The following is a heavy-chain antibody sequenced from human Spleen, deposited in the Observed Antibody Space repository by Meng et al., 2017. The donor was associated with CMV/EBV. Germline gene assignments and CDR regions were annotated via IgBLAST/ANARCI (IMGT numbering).Heavy chain of an antibody. CDR3: ARERVWELRYYYYYGMDV. J-gene: IGHJ6*02. V-gene: IGHV1-2*02. CDR1: GYPFNAFY. D-gene: IGHD1-26*01. Sequence: ASVKVSCKASGYPFNAFYMHWVRQAPGQGLEWMGRINPNNGATNYAQKFQGRVTMTRDTSIRTAYMELSSLTSDDTAVYYCARERVWELRYYYYYGMDVWGQGTTVTVSS. CDR2: INPNNGAT.